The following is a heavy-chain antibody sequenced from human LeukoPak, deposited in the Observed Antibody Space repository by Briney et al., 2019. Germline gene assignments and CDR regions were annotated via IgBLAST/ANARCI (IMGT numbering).Heavy chain of an antibody. V-gene: IGHV4-4*02. J-gene: IGHJ4*02. Sequence: PSGTLSLTCAVSGGSISSSNWWSWVRQPPGKGLEWIGEIYHSGSTNYNPSLKSRVTISVDKSKNQFSLKLSSVTAADTAVYYCARELGYCSSTSCYEYWGQGTLVTVSS. D-gene: IGHD2-2*01. CDR3: ARELGYCSSTSCYEY. CDR2: IYHSGST. CDR1: GGSISSSNW.